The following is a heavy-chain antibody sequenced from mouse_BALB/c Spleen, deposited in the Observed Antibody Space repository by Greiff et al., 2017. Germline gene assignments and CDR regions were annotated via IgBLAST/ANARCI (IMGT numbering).Heavy chain of an antibody. V-gene: IGHV5-4*02. CDR2: ISDGGSYT. CDR3: ARDNYRYDGSSLFAY. J-gene: IGHJ3*01. Sequence: EVQVVESGGGLVKPGGSLKLSCAASGFTFSDYYMYWVRQTPEKRLEWVATISDGGSYTYYPDSVKGRFTISRDNAKNNLYLQMSSLKSEDTAMYYCARDNYRYDGSSLFAYWGQGTLVTVSA. CDR1: GFTFSDYY. D-gene: IGHD2-14*01.